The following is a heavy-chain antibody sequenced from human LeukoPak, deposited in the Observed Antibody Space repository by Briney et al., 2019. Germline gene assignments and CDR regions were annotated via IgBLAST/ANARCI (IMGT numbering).Heavy chain of an antibody. Sequence: PGGSLRLSCAASGFTFSDYYMSWIRQAPGKGLEWVSYISSSGSTIYYADSVKGRFTISRDNAKNSLYLQMNSLRAEDTAVYYCARDTAMVTSYYYYGMDVWGQGTTVTVSS. D-gene: IGHD5-18*01. CDR1: GFTFSDYY. CDR3: ARDTAMVTSYYYYGMDV. J-gene: IGHJ6*02. CDR2: ISSSGSTI. V-gene: IGHV3-11*01.